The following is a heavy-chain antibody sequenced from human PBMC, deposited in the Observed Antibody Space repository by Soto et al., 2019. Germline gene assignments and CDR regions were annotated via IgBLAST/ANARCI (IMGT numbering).Heavy chain of an antibody. D-gene: IGHD5-12*01. V-gene: IGHV1-18*01. J-gene: IGHJ5*02. Sequence: QVHLVQAGVEVKTPGASVKVSCQASGYTFFTYDISWVRQAPGQGLEWKGWISTYSGDTKYAQKFQGRVTMTTDTFTTTCYLALRRLGSDDTAVSYCARHHGPTTSENWFDPWGQGTLVTVSS. CDR2: ISTYSGDT. CDR1: GYTFFTYD. CDR3: ARHHGPTTSENWFDP.